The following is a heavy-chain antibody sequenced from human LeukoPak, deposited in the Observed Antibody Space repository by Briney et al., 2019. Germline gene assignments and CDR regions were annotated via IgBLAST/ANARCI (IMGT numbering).Heavy chain of an antibody. CDR1: GGSFSGYY. D-gene: IGHD3-9*01. Sequence: SETLSLTCAVYGGSFSGYYWSWIRQPAGKGLEWIGRIYTSGSTNYNPSLKSRVTMSVDTSKNQFSLKLSSVTAADTAVYYCARDEQYYDILNGYYYYYMDVWGKGTTVTISS. V-gene: IGHV4-4*07. CDR3: ARDEQYYDILNGYYYYYMDV. J-gene: IGHJ6*03. CDR2: IYTSGST.